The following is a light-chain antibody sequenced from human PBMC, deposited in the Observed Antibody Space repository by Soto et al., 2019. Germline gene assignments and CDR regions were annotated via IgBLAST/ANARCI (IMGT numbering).Light chain of an antibody. V-gene: IGKV3-20*01. CDR1: QSVRSDY. J-gene: IGKJ4*01. Sequence: EIVLTQSPSTLSLSTGERATLSCRASQSVRSDYFAWYQQKPGQAPRVIIFGVSTRATGIPDRFSGSGSGTDFTLTISRLEPEDFALYYCQQYGNSPLTFGGGTKVDIK. CDR2: GVS. CDR3: QQYGNSPLT.